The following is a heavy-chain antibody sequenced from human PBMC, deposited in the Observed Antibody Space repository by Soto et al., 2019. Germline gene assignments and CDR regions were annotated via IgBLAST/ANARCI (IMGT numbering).Heavy chain of an antibody. CDR3: ARDLYYDFWSGYYNRGGHRYGMDV. CDR1: GFTFSSYG. CDR2: IWYDGSNK. Sequence: GGSLRLSCAASGFTFSSYGMHWVRQAPGKGLEWVAVIWYDGSNKYYADSVKGRFTISRDNSKNTLYLQMNSLRAEDTAVYYCARDLYYDFWSGYYNRGGHRYGMDVWGQGTTVTVSS. J-gene: IGHJ6*02. V-gene: IGHV3-33*01. D-gene: IGHD3-3*01.